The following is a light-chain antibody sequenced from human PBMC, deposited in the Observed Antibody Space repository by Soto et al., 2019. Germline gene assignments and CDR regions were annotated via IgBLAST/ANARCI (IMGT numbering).Light chain of an antibody. CDR1: QSVSTY. CDR3: LQYGSSVWT. CDR2: GTS. Sequence: ETVLTQSPAILSLSPGERATLSFRASQSVSTYLAWYQQKPGQAPRLLIYGTSTRATGIPPRFSGSGSGTDFTLTIPRLEPEDFAVYYCLQYGSSVWTFGQGTKVDIK. V-gene: IGKV3-20*01. J-gene: IGKJ1*01.